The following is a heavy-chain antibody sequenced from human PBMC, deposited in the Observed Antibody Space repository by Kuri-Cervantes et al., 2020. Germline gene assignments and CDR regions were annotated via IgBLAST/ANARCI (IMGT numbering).Heavy chain of an antibody. CDR3: AREGSSGWYGRGFPKYYYGMDV. CDR1: GYTFTSYY. Sequence: ASVKVSCKASGYTFTSYYMHWVRQAPGQGLEWMGWMNPNSGNTGYAQKFQGRVTMTRNTSISTAYMELSSLRSEDTAVYYCAREGSSGWYGRGFPKYYYGMDVWGQGTTVTVSS. D-gene: IGHD6-19*01. CDR2: MNPNSGNT. J-gene: IGHJ6*02. V-gene: IGHV1-8*02.